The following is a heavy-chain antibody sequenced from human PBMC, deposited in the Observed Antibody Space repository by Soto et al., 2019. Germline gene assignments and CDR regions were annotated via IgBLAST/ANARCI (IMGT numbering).Heavy chain of an antibody. V-gene: IGHV1-18*01. J-gene: IGHJ6*02. D-gene: IGHD3-10*02. CDR2: ISAYNGNT. Sequence: ASVKVSCKASGYTFTSYGISWVRQAPGQGLEWMGWISAYNGNTNYAQKLQGRVTMTTDTSTSTAYMELRSLRSDDTAVYYCARDGISLRYYVNYYYGMDVCGQGTTVTVSS. CDR3: ARDGISLRYYVNYYYGMDV. CDR1: GYTFTSYG.